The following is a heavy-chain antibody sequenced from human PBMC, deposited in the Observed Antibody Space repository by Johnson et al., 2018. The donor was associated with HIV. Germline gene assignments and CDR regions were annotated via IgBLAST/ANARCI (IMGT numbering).Heavy chain of an antibody. Sequence: QVQLVESGGGLVNPGGSLRLSCAASGFTFSDYYMSWIRQAPGKGLEWVSYITSSGGTVYYADSVKGRFTISRDNAKNSLYLQMNILTAEDTAVYYCARAPEGRGIDAFDIWGQGTMVTVS. D-gene: IGHD3-10*01. CDR2: ITSSGGTV. CDR3: ARAPEGRGIDAFDI. V-gene: IGHV3-11*04. J-gene: IGHJ3*02. CDR1: GFTFSDYY.